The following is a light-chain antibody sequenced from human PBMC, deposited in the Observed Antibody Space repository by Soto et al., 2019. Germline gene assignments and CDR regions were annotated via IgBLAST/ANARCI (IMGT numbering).Light chain of an antibody. J-gene: IGKJ2*01. CDR2: WAS. CDR1: QSVLYSSNNKNY. CDR3: QQYYSTPYT. V-gene: IGKV4-1*01. Sequence: DIVMTQSPDSLAVSLGERATINCKSSQSVLYSSNNKNYLAWYQQKPGQPPKLLIYWASTRKSGVPDRFSGSGSGTDFTLTISSLQDEDVAVYYCQQYYSTPYTFGQGTKLEIK.